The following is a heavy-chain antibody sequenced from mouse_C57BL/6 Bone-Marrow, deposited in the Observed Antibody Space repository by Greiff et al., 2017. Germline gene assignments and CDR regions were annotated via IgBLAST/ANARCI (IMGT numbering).Heavy chain of an antibody. CDR1: GYTFNSYW. CDR3: ASITTVVEVDY. CDR2: IHPNSGST. D-gene: IGHD1-1*01. J-gene: IGHJ2*01. V-gene: IGHV1-64*01. Sequence: QVQLQQPGAELVKPGASVKLSCKASGYTFNSYWMHWVKQRPGQGLEWIGMIHPNSGSTNYNEKFKSKVTLTVDKSSSTAYMQLSSLTSEDSAVYYCASITTVVEVDYWGQGTTLTVSS.